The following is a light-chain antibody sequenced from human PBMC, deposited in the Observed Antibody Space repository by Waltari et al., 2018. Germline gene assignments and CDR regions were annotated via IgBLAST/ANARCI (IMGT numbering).Light chain of an antibody. J-gene: IGKJ2*01. Sequence: DIVMTQSPDSLAVSLGERPTITCKSSQSISYSSNNKNYLAWYQQKPGQPPKLLIYWASTRESGVPDRFSGSGSGTDFTLTISSLQAEDVAVYYCQQYYSTPYTFGQGTKLEIK. V-gene: IGKV4-1*01. CDR2: WAS. CDR3: QQYYSTPYT. CDR1: QSISYSSNNKNY.